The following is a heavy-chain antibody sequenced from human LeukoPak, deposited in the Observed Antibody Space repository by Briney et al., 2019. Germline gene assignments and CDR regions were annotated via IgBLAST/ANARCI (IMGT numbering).Heavy chain of an antibody. CDR2: IHPSGRL. CDR1: GASFSSGDQY. V-gene: IGHV4-31*03. D-gene: IGHD3-22*01. Sequence: PSQTLSLTCTVSGASFSSGDQYWNWIRQSPGKGLEWIGSIHPSGRLHNNPSLESRVTISIDTSKNQFSLNLSSVTAADTAVYFCSRGLDSRKLGYWGQGTLVTVSS. CDR3: SRGLDSRKLGY. J-gene: IGHJ4*02.